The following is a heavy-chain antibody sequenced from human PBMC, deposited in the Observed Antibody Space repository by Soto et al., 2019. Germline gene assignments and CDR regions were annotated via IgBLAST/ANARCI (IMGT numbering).Heavy chain of an antibody. J-gene: IGHJ3*02. CDR2: IKEDGSVK. Sequence: PVGSLRLSCAAIGFSLRSDWMAWVRQIPGKGLEFVASIKEDGSVKNYVDSVKGRFSISRDNDKNSLYLQMNSLRAEDTAVYYCGTDRWGGAFDMWGQGTTVTVSS. V-gene: IGHV3-7*01. CDR1: GFSLRSDW. D-gene: IGHD3-10*01. CDR3: GTDRWGGAFDM.